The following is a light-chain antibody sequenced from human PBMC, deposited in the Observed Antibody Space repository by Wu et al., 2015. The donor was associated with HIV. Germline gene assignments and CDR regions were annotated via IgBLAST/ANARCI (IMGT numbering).Light chain of an antibody. V-gene: IGKV3-20*01. CDR1: HTISRSY. CDR3: HQHNFSPQT. Sequence: DIVLMQSPDTLSLSPGEGATLSCRASHTISRSYLAWYQHKPGQAPRLLIYGSSIRATGVPDRFSGGGSGTDYTLTISRLEPEDSAVYYCHQHNFSPQTFGQGTKVEFK. J-gene: IGKJ1*01. CDR2: GSS.